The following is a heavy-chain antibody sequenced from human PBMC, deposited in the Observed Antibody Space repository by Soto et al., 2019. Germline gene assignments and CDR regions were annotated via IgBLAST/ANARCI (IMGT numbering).Heavy chain of an antibody. Sequence: QVQLQQWGAGLLRPSETLSLTCAVSGGSFSDYSWSWIRQPPGEGLEWIGEIDHTGAARYNPARKGRSTMSADASRGQFSPRLTSVTAADTAVYFCAMQWLLYFDYLGQGTRVTVSS. V-gene: IGHV4-34*01. CDR3: AMQWLLYFDY. CDR1: GGSFSDYS. J-gene: IGHJ4*02. D-gene: IGHD5-12*01. CDR2: IDHTGAA.